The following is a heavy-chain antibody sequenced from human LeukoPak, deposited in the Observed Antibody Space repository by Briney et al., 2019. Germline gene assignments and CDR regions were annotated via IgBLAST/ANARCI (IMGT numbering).Heavy chain of an antibody. V-gene: IGHV3-23*01. CDR1: GFTFRSYA. J-gene: IGHJ1*01. CDR3: AKGHYASGSYYIEYFQH. CDR2: ISGSGGST. Sequence: GGSLRLSCAASGFTFRSYAMSWVRQAPGKGLEWVSAISGSGGSTYYADSVKGRFTISRDNSKNTLYLQMNSLRAEDTAVYYCAKGHYASGSYYIEYFQHWGQGTLVTVSS. D-gene: IGHD3-10*01.